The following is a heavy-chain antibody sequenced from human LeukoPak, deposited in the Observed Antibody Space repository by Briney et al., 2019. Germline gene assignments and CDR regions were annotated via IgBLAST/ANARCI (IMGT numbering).Heavy chain of an antibody. CDR2: IYTSGST. Sequence: SETLSLTCTVSGGSISSGSYYWSWIRQPAGKGLEWIGRIYTSGSTNYNPSLKSRVTISVDTSKNQFSLKLSSVTAADTAVYYCARAYYYDSSGYYPLVAFDIWGQGTMVTVSS. D-gene: IGHD3-22*01. CDR1: GGSISSGSYY. J-gene: IGHJ3*02. V-gene: IGHV4-61*02. CDR3: ARAYYYDSSGYYPLVAFDI.